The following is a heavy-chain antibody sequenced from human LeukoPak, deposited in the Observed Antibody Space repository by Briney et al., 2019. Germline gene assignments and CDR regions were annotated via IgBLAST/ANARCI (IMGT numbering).Heavy chain of an antibody. V-gene: IGHV3-74*01. J-gene: IGHJ4*02. CDR3: ARGRPHGNDY. Sequence: GGSLRLSCAASGFTFSSYWMNWVRQAPGKGLVWVSRIASDGSSTTYADSVQGRFGISRDNAKNTLYLQMNSLRVEDTAVYYCARGRPHGNDYWGQGTLVTVSS. CDR2: IASDGSST. CDR1: GFTFSSYW. D-gene: IGHD1-26*01.